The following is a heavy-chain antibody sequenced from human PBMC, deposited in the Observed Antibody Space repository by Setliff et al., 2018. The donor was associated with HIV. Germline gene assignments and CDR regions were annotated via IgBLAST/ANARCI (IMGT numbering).Heavy chain of an antibody. Sequence: GSLRLSCVASGFTFSTYEMNWVRQAPGKGLEWVSHISSSGNTIYYADSVKGRFTISRDNAKNPLYLQMNSLRAEDTAVYYCARKYCSSTSCLFDYWGQGTLVTVSS. CDR2: ISSSGNTI. J-gene: IGHJ4*02. CDR1: GFTFSTYE. V-gene: IGHV3-48*03. CDR3: ARKYCSSTSCLFDY. D-gene: IGHD2-2*01.